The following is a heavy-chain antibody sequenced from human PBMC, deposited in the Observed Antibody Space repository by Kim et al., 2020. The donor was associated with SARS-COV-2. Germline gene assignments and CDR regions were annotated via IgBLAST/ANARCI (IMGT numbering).Heavy chain of an antibody. Sequence: SETLSLTCTVSGGSISSYYWSWIRQPPGKGLEWIGYIYYSGSTNYNPSLKSRVTISVDTSKNQFSLKLSSVTAADTAVYYCARVGYCRGGDCYYYFDYWGQGTLVTVSS. D-gene: IGHD2-21*02. J-gene: IGHJ4*02. CDR3: ARVGYCRGGDCYYYFDY. V-gene: IGHV4-59*01. CDR2: IYYSGST. CDR1: GGSISSYY.